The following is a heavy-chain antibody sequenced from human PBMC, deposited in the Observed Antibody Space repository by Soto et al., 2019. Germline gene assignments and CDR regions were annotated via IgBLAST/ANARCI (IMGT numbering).Heavy chain of an antibody. CDR1: GYTFTSYG. CDR3: ARGVWFGELLRRDYYYMDV. Sequence: GASVKVSCKASGYTFTSYGISWVRQAPGQGLEWMGWISTYSGNTNYAQKVQGRVNMTTDTSTSTAYMELRSLRSDDTAVYYCARGVWFGELLRRDYYYMDVWGKGTTVTVSS. CDR2: ISTYSGNT. D-gene: IGHD3-10*01. J-gene: IGHJ6*03. V-gene: IGHV1-18*01.